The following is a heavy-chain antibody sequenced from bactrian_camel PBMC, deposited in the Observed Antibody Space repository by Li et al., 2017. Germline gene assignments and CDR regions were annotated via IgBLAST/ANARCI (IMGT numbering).Heavy chain of an antibody. Sequence: VQLVESGGGLVQPGGSLRLSCAASGFTSSTYWMYWVRQAPGKGLEWVARIGDTTYYAVSVKDRFTVTRDNAENIVYLQMNSVEFEDTGVYYCASRRQRDAQGDFGHWGQGTQVTVS. CDR3: ASRRQRDAQGDFGH. J-gene: IGHJ6*01. V-gene: IGHV3S1*01. CDR1: GFTSSTYW. CDR2: IGDTT. D-gene: IGHD5*01.